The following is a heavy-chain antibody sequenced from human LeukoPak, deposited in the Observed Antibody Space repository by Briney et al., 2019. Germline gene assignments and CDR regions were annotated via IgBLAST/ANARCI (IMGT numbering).Heavy chain of an antibody. D-gene: IGHD5-18*01. J-gene: IGHJ6*02. CDR2: IRSNAYRGTT. CDR1: GFSVGDHA. V-gene: IGHV3-49*04. CDR3: SRGPIGLWVHNGMDV. Sequence: GRSLRLSCKGSGFSVGDHAMSWVRQAPGQGLEWVGFIRSNAYRGTTEYAASVKGRFTISRDDSNNIAYLQMNSLKTEDTAVYYCSRGPIGLWVHNGMDVWGQGTTVTVSS.